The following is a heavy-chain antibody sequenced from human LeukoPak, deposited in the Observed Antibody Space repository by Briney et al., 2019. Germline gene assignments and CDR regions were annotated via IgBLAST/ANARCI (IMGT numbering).Heavy chain of an antibody. Sequence: ASVKVSCKASGYTFTGYYMHWVRQAPGQGLEWMGWINPNSGGTNYAQKFQGRVTMTRDTSISTAYMELSRLRSDDTAVYYCARELGTGTCFDYWGQGTLVTVSS. CDR2: INPNSGGT. V-gene: IGHV1-2*02. D-gene: IGHD1-1*01. J-gene: IGHJ4*02. CDR1: GYTFTGYY. CDR3: ARELGTGTCFDY.